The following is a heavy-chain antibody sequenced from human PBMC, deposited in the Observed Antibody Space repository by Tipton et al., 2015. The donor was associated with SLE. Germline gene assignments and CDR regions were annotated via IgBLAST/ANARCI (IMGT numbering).Heavy chain of an antibody. Sequence: GSLRLSCAASGFTFSNYAMSWVRQAPGKGLEWVSAISGSGGSTYYADSVKGRFTISRDNAKNTLYLQMNSLRAEDTAVYYCAREGRGSTVQRDYFDYWGQGTLVTVSS. CDR2: ISGSGGST. D-gene: IGHD4-17*01. CDR3: AREGRGSTVQRDYFDY. V-gene: IGHV3-23*01. CDR1: GFTFSNYA. J-gene: IGHJ4*02.